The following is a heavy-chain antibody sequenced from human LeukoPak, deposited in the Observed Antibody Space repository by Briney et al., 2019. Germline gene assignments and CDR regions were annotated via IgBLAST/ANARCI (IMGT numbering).Heavy chain of an antibody. CDR2: ISSSSSYI. J-gene: IGHJ4*02. CDR3: ARDATFWSGPIPFDY. V-gene: IGHV3-21*01. D-gene: IGHD3-3*01. CDR1: GFTFSSYS. Sequence: GGSLRLSCAASGFTFSSYSMTWVRQAPGKGLEWVSSISSSSSYIYYADSVKGRFTISRDNAKNSLYLQMNSLRAEDTAVYYCARDATFWSGPIPFDYWGQGTLVTVSS.